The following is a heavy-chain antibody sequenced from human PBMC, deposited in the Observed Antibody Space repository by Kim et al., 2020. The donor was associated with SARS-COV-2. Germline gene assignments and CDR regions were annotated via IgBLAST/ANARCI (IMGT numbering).Heavy chain of an antibody. CDR1: GGSISSYY. J-gene: IGHJ3*02. D-gene: IGHD2-15*01. CDR2: IYYSGST. V-gene: IGHV4-59*01. Sequence: SETLSLTCTVSGGSISSYYWSWIRQPPGKGLEWIGYIYYSGSTNYNPSLKSRVTISVDTSKNQFSLKLSSVTAADTAVYYCARDGWELLNDAFDIWGQGTMLTVSS. CDR3: ARDGWELLNDAFDI.